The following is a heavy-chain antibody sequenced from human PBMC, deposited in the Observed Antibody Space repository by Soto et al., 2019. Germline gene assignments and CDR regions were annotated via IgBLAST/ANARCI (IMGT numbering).Heavy chain of an antibody. CDR2: IKQDGSEQ. CDR1: GLTFSNYW. J-gene: IGHJ4*02. Sequence: GGSLRLSCAASGLTFSNYWMSWVRQAPGKGLEWVANIKQDGSEQYYSDSVKGRFTISRDNAKNSLYLQMNSLRAEDTAVYYCAGDRTQEKRLPVYWGQGALVTVSS. V-gene: IGHV3-7*01. CDR3: AGDRTQEKRLPVY. D-gene: IGHD3-16*01.